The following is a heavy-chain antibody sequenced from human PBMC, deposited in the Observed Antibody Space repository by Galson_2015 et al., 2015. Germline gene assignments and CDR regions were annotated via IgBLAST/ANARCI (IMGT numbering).Heavy chain of an antibody. D-gene: IGHD3-22*01. CDR1: GFTFSSYA. Sequence: SLRLSCAASGFTFSSYAMSWVRQAPGKGLEWVSSITGSGSSTHYADSVKGRFTISRDNSKNTLYLQMSSLTAEDTAVYYCAKEPYDCSGYWFDYGGQGTLVTVSS. J-gene: IGHJ4*02. CDR3: AKEPYDCSGYWFDY. CDR2: ITGSGSST. V-gene: IGHV3-23*01.